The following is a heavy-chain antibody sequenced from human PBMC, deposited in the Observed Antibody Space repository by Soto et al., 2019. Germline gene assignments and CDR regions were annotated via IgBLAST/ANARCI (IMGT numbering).Heavy chain of an antibody. D-gene: IGHD5-18*01. CDR2: IRSKANSYAT. V-gene: IGHV3-73*02. J-gene: IGHJ3*02. CDR3: TRHPGYSYGCCAFDI. Sequence: EVQLVESGGGLVQPGGSLKLSCAASGFTFSGSAMHWVRQASGKGLEWVGRIRSKANSYATAYAASVKGRFTISRDDSKXTAYLQMNSLKTEDTAVYYCTRHPGYSYGCCAFDIWGQGTMVTVSS. CDR1: GFTFSGSA.